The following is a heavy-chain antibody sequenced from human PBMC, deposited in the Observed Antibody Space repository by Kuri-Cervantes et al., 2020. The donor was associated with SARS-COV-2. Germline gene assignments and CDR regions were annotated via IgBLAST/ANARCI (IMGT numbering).Heavy chain of an antibody. CDR1: GFTFSSYS. Sequence: GESLKISCAASGFTFSSYSMNWVRQAPGKGLEWVSSISSSGSTIYYADSVKGRFTISRDNSKNTLYLQMNSLRAEDTAVYYCARDQAGTIDYWGQGTLVTVSS. V-gene: IGHV3-48*01. J-gene: IGHJ4*02. CDR2: ISSSGSTI. D-gene: IGHD1-1*01. CDR3: ARDQAGTIDY.